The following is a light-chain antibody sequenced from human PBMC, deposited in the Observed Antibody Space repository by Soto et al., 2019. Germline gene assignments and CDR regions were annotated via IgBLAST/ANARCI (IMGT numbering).Light chain of an antibody. Sequence: DIVMTQSPATLSVAPGARVTFSCRASQGVSRKLAWYQHKPGQAPRLLISGASAGATGIPARFSGSGSWTEFTLTISSLQSEECAIYYCQQYHTWPITCGGGTKVEVK. CDR1: QGVSRK. CDR2: GAS. J-gene: IGKJ4*01. CDR3: QQYHTWPIT. V-gene: IGKV3-15*01.